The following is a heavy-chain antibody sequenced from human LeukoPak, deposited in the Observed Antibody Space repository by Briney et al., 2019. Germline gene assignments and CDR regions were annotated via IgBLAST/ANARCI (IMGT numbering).Heavy chain of an antibody. J-gene: IGHJ4*02. V-gene: IGHV3-74*01. D-gene: IGHD3-10*01. CDR1: GFTLSNSW. CDR3: ARDLRGPHDI. CDR2: VAPDGNT. Sequence: GSLSLSCAASGFTLSNSWMHWVRPVPGKGLVWVSRVAPDGNTDYADSVKGRLTISRDNAKNTMYLEMNSLRVEDTAVYRCARDLRGPHDIWGQGTLVTVSS.